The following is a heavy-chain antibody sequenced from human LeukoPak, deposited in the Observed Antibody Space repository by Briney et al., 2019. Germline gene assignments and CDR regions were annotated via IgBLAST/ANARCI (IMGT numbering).Heavy chain of an antibody. CDR1: GFTFSRYW. V-gene: IGHV3-74*01. Sequence: PGGSLRLSCEASGFTFSRYWMHWVPPAPGKRLVWGSRIKSDGKTNYAASVKGRFTISRDNAKNTVSLQMDSLSAEDTGVYYCARAPSEVGGYYPEYFRHWGQGTLVTVSS. CDR2: IKSDGKT. D-gene: IGHD3-22*01. CDR3: ARAPSEVGGYYPEYFRH. J-gene: IGHJ1*01.